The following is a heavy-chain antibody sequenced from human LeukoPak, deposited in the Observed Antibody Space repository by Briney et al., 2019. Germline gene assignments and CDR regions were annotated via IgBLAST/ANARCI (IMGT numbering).Heavy chain of an antibody. CDR2: IYTSGST. D-gene: IGHD3-10*01. V-gene: IGHV4-61*02. CDR1: GGSISSGSYY. J-gene: IGHJ4*02. Sequence: SETLSLTCTVSGGSISSGSYYWSWIRQPAGKGLEWIGRIYTSGSTNYNPSLKSRVTISVDTSKNQFSLKLSSVTAADTAVYYCARGITMVRGAIDYWGQGALVTVSS. CDR3: ARGITMVRGAIDY.